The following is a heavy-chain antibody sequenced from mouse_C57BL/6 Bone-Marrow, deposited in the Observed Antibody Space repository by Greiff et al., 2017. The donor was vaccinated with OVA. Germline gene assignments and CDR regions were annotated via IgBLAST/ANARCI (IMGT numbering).Heavy chain of an antibody. V-gene: IGHV1-7*01. Sequence: QVQLLQSGAELAKPGASVKLSCKASGYTFTSYWMHWVHQRPGQGLEWIGYINPSSGYTKYNQKFKDKATLTADKSSSPAYMHLSSLTYEDSAVYYCGRCYYAMDYWGQGTAVTVSS. CDR1: GYTFTSYW. CDR3: GRCYYAMDY. CDR2: INPSSGYT. J-gene: IGHJ4*01.